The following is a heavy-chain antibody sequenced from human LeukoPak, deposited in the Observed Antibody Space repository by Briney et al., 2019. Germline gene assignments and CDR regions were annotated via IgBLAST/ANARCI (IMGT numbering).Heavy chain of an antibody. J-gene: IGHJ4*02. CDR3: ARAYSNYYYFDY. V-gene: IGHV4-34*01. CDR1: GFTFDDYG. Sequence: PGGSLRLSCAASGFTFDDYGMSWIRQPPGKGLEWIGEINHSGSTNYNPSLKSRVTISVDTSKNQFSLKLSSVTAADTAVYYCARAYSNYYYFDYWGQGTLVTVSS. D-gene: IGHD4-11*01. CDR2: INHSGST.